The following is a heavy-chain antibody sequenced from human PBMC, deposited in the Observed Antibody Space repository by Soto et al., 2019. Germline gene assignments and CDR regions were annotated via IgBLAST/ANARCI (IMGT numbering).Heavy chain of an antibody. CDR3: ARDLGGQIVDY. V-gene: IGHV1-18*01. J-gene: IGHJ4*02. Sequence: QVQLVQSGAEVKKPGASVKVSCKASGYTFTSYGISWVRQGPGQGLEWVGWISGYNGNTKYVRKLQGRVTMTTDTATSTAYMELRSLRSDDTAVYYCARDLGGQIVDYWGQGTLVTVSS. CDR1: GYTFTSYG. CDR2: ISGYNGNT. D-gene: IGHD1-26*01.